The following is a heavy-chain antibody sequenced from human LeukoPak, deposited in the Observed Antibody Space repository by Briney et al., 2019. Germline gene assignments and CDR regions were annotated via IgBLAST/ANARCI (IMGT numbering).Heavy chain of an antibody. CDR2: MNSKGSST. J-gene: IGHJ4*02. D-gene: IGHD3-22*01. Sequence: PGGSLRLSCAASGFPFSSYWMHWVRQAPGKGLVWVSRMNSKGSSTSYADSVKGRFTISKDNSKNTLYLQMNSLRPEDTAVYYCAKPFYYDSSGYAPNDYWGQGTLVTVSS. CDR3: AKPFYYDSSGYAPNDY. CDR1: GFPFSSYW. V-gene: IGHV3-74*01.